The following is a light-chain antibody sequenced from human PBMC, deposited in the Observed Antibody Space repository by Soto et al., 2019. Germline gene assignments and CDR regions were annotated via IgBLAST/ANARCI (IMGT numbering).Light chain of an antibody. CDR2: TND. V-gene: IGLV1-44*01. J-gene: IGLJ2*01. CDR1: SSNVGINT. CDR3: AAWDDSLSGLV. Sequence: QSVLTQPPSTSGTPGQRVTISCSGSSSNVGINTVNWYQQFPGTAPRLLIYTNDQRPSGVPGRFSGSKSGTSASLAISGLQSEDEADYYCAAWDDSLSGLVFGGGTKVTVL.